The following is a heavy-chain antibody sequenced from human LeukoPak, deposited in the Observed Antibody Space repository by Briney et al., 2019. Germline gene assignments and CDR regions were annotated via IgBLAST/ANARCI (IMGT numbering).Heavy chain of an antibody. CDR2: IYYSGST. CDR3: ARYMRRAGGSNWFDP. D-gene: IGHD1-14*01. J-gene: IGHJ5*02. Sequence: SETLSLTCTVSGGSISSYYWSWIRQPPGKGLEWIGYIYYSGSTNYNPSLKSRVTISVDTSKNQFSLKLSSVTAADTAVYYCARYMRRAGGSNWFDPWGQGTLVTVSS. V-gene: IGHV4-59*01. CDR1: GGSISSYY.